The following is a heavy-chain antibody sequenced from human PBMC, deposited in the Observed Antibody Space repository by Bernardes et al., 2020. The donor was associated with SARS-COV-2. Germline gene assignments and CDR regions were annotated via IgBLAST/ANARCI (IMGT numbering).Heavy chain of an antibody. D-gene: IGHD3-22*01. CDR3: ARLSSSGYDVYFDY. Sequence: ASVKVSCKASGYTFTSYAMHWVRQAPGQRLEWMGWINAGNGNTKYSQKFQGRVTITRDTSASTAYMELSSLRSDDTAVYYCARLSSSGYDVYFDYWGQGTLVTVSS. CDR1: GYTFTSYA. V-gene: IGHV1-3*01. J-gene: IGHJ4*02. CDR2: INAGNGNT.